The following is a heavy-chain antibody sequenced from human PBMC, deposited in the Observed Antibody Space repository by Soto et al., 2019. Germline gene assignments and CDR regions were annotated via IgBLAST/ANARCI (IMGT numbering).Heavy chain of an antibody. J-gene: IGHJ6*02. V-gene: IGHV4-30-4*01. D-gene: IGHD2-2*01. CDR1: GGSISSGDYY. Sequence: QVQLQESGPGLVKPSQTLSLTCTVSGGSISSGDYYWSWIRQPPGKGLEWIGYIYYSGSTYYNPSLKSRVTISVDTSTNQFSLKLSSVTAADTAVYYCARVVLVPAAMPWGYYYYGMDVWGQGTTVTVSS. CDR3: ARVVLVPAAMPWGYYYYGMDV. CDR2: IYYSGST.